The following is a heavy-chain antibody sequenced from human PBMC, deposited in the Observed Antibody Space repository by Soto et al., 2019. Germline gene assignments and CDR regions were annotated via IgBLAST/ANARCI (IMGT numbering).Heavy chain of an antibody. D-gene: IGHD1-26*01. CDR3: ARDLRYSGSYYAFDI. V-gene: IGHV4-59*01. CDR1: GGSISSYY. CDR2: IYYSGST. Sequence: SETLSLTCTVSGGSISSYYWSWIRQPPGKGLEWIGYIYYSGSTNYNPSLKSRVTISVDTSKNQFSLKLSSVTAADTAVYYCARDLRYSGSYYAFDIWGQGTMVTVSS. J-gene: IGHJ3*02.